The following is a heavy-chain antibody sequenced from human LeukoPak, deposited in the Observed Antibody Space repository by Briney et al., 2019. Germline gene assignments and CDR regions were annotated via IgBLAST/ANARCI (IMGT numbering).Heavy chain of an antibody. V-gene: IGHV5-51*01. J-gene: IGHJ4*02. D-gene: IGHD2-15*01. CDR1: GYSFTSYW. Sequence: GESLQISCKGSGYSFTSYWIGWVRQLPRKGLEWMGIIYPGDSDTRYSPSFQGQVTISADKSISTAYLQWSSLKASDTAMYYCARVGYCSGGSCHNFDYWGQGTLVTVSS. CDR3: ARVGYCSGGSCHNFDY. CDR2: IYPGDSDT.